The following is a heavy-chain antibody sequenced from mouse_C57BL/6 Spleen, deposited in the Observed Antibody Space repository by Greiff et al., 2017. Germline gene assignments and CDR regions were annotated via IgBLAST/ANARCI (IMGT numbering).Heavy chain of an antibody. CDR3: ATITTVVEYYAMDY. Sequence: VQLQQPGAELVKPGASVKMSCKASGYTFTSYWITWVKQRPGQGLEWIGDIYPGSGSTNYNEKFKSKATLTVDTSSSTAYMQLSSLTSEDSAVYYCATITTVVEYYAMDYWGQGTSVTVSS. J-gene: IGHJ4*01. D-gene: IGHD1-1*01. V-gene: IGHV1-55*01. CDR2: IYPGSGST. CDR1: GYTFTSYW.